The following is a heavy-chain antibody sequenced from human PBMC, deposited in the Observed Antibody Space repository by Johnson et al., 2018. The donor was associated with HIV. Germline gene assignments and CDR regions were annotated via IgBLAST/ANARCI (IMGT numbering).Heavy chain of an antibody. Sequence: VPLVESGGGLVQPGGSLRLSCAASGFTVSSYALHWVRQAPGKGLEWVSVIYSGGSTYYADSVQGRFTISRDNSKNTLYLQMNSLRAEDTAVYYCAASVYYYDSSGYFAFDIWGQGTMVTVSP. CDR3: AASVYYYDSSGYFAFDI. D-gene: IGHD3-22*01. J-gene: IGHJ3*02. CDR2: IYSGGST. V-gene: IGHV3-66*01. CDR1: GFTVSSYA.